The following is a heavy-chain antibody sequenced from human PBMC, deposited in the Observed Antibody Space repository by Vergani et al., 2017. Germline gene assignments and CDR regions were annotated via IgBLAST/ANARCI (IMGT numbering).Heavy chain of an antibody. CDR1: GGSISSSSYY. J-gene: IGHJ3*02. Sequence: QLQLQESGPGLVKPSETLSLTCTVSGGSISSSSYYWGWIRQPPGKGLEWIGSIYYSGSTNYNPSLKSRVTMSVDTSKNQFSLKLSSVTAADTAVYYCARILTGTDAFDIWGQGTMVTVSS. CDR2: IYYSGST. D-gene: IGHD1-20*01. V-gene: IGHV4-39*07. CDR3: ARILTGTDAFDI.